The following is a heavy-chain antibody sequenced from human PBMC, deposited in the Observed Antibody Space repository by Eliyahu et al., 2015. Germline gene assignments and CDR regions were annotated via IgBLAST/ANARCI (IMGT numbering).Heavy chain of an antibody. V-gene: IGHV4-59*01. CDR1: GGSISNYY. CDR3: AKYGDYLN. D-gene: IGHD4-17*01. CDR2: ISLSGTT. J-gene: IGHJ4*02. Sequence: QVQLQESGPGLVKPSETLSLTCTVXGGSISNYYWSWIRQPPGKGLEWIGYISLSGTTNYNPSLKSRVTISIDTSKNQFSLNLRSVTAADTAVYYCAKYGDYLNWGQGTLVTVSS.